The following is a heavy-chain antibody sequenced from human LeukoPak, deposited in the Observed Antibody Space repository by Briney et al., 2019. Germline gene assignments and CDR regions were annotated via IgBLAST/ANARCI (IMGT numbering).Heavy chain of an antibody. CDR2: IYTTGST. CDR1: GGSISSYY. CDR3: AREGGGVWTIVTLDY. V-gene: IGHV4-4*07. Sequence: PSETLSLTCTVSGGSISSYYWTWIRQPAGKGLEWIGRIYTTGSTNYNPSLKSRVTMSVDTSKNQFSLKLSSVTAADTAVYYCAREGGGVWTIVTLDYWGQGSLVTVSS. J-gene: IGHJ4*02. D-gene: IGHD3/OR15-3a*01.